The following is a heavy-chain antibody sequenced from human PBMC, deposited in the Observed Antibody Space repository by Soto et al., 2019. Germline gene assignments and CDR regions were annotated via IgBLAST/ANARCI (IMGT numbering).Heavy chain of an antibody. Sequence: EVQLVESGGGLVQPGRSLRLSCAASGFKFDDCAMHWVRQGSGKGLEWVAGLSWDSGSIHYADSVKGRFTISRDNAKNVLYLQMNSLSAEDTALYYCAKDTKYHLPSPGDYDVWGQGTLVTVSS. D-gene: IGHD2-2*01. CDR3: AKDTKYHLPSPGDYDV. J-gene: IGHJ3*01. CDR2: LSWDSGSI. CDR1: GFKFDDCA. V-gene: IGHV3-9*01.